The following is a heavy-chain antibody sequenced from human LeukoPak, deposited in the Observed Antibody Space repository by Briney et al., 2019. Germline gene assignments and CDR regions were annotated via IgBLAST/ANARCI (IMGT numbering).Heavy chain of an antibody. CDR1: GFTVSSNY. CDR3: AKGEGGTSCYTGADY. D-gene: IGHD2-2*02. CDR2: IYSGDTT. V-gene: IGHV3-53*01. Sequence: GGSLRLSCAASGFTVSSNYMSWVRQAPGTGLEWVSVIYSGDTTYYADSVKGRFTISRDNSKNMVYLQMNSLRAGDTAIYYCAKGEGGTSCYTGADYWGRGTLVTVSS. J-gene: IGHJ4*01.